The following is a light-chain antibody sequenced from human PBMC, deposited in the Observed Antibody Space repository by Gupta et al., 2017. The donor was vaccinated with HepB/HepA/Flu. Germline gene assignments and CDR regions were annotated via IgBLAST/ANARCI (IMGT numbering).Light chain of an antibody. CDR1: QSLLHSNGYNY. V-gene: IGKV2-28*01. CDR3: MQDLQTRT. J-gene: IGKJ1*01. Sequence: DIVMTQSPLSLPVTPGEPASISCRSSQSLLHSNGYNYLDWYLQKPGQSPQLLIYLGSNRASGVPDRFSGSGSGTDFTLKISRVEAEDVGFYYCMQDLQTRTFGQGTKVEIK. CDR2: LGS.